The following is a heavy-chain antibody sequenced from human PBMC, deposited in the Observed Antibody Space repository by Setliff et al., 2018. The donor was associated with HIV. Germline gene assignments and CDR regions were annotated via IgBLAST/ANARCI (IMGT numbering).Heavy chain of an antibody. Sequence: GGSLRLSCAAPRFISSNSGMHWVRQAPGKGLEWVAFIRFDGSNQYYADSVKGQFTISRDNSKNTLYLQMNSLRTEDTAVYYCAKDRATVTIYYYYMDVWGKGTTVTVSS. D-gene: IGHD4-17*01. V-gene: IGHV3-30*02. CDR2: IRFDGSNQ. J-gene: IGHJ6*03. CDR3: AKDRATVTIYYYYMDV. CDR1: RFISSNSG.